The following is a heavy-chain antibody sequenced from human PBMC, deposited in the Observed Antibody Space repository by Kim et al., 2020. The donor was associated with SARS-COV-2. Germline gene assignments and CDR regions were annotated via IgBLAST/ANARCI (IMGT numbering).Heavy chain of an antibody. Sequence: GGSLRLSCSVPGFLFSRYWMYWVRQAPGKGLVWVARINGDGTSTDYADAVKGRFTISRDSAKNTVYLQLNSLRAEDAAVYFCARVQYWSSLDAFDIWGQG. CDR3: ARVQYWSSLDAFDI. J-gene: IGHJ3*02. CDR2: INGDGTST. CDR1: GFLFSRYW. D-gene: IGHD1-1*01. V-gene: IGHV3-74*01.